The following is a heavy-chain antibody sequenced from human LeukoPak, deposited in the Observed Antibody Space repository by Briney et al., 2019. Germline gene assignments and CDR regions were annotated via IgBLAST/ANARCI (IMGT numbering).Heavy chain of an antibody. Sequence: PSETLSLTCAVCGGSFSGYYWSWIRQPPGKGLEWIGEINHSGSTNYNPSLKSRVTISVDTSKNQFSLKLSSVTAADTAVYYCARGWGYCSGGSCYYFDYWGQGTLVTVSS. CDR2: INHSGST. V-gene: IGHV4-34*01. J-gene: IGHJ4*02. CDR1: GGSFSGYY. D-gene: IGHD2-15*01. CDR3: ARGWGYCSGGSCYYFDY.